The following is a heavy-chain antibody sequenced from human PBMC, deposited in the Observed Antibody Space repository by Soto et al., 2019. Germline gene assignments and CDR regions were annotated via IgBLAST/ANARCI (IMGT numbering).Heavy chain of an antibody. CDR1: EFTFNTYW. CDR2: IKDDGSEK. D-gene: IGHD6-19*01. V-gene: IGHV3-7*05. Sequence: EVQLVESGGGLVQPGGSLRLSCLASEFTFNTYWMNWVRQAPGRGLEGVAKIKDDGSEKNYVDSVKGRFTISRDNAKNSLYLQMNSLRGEDTAVYFCARDWGTPGRGSAVGYYYHYGMDVWGQGTTVTVSS. J-gene: IGHJ6*02. CDR3: ARDWGTPGRGSAVGYYYHYGMDV.